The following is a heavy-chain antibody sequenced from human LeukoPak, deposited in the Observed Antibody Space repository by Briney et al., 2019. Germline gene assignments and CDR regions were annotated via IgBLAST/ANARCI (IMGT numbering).Heavy chain of an antibody. CDR2: IYSGGSR. CDR3: ARDLGDGYNRGGY. J-gene: IGHJ4*02. D-gene: IGHD5-24*01. CDR1: GFTVSSNY. V-gene: IGHV3-53*01. Sequence: GGSLGLSCAASGFTVSSNYMSWVRQAPGKGLEWVSVIYSGGSRYYADSVKGRFTISRDNSKNTLYLQMNSLRAEDTAVYYCARDLGDGYNRGGYWGQGTLVTVSS.